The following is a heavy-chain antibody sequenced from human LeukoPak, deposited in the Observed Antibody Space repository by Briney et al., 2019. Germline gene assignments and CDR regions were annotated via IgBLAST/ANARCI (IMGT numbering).Heavy chain of an antibody. V-gene: IGHV1-8*03. D-gene: IGHD3-22*01. Sequence: ASVKVSCKASGYTFTSYDINWVRQATEQGLEWMGWMNPNSGNTGYAQKFQGRVTITRNTSISTAYMELSSLRSEDTAVYYCARTDQDYYDSAGFDYWGQGTLVTVSS. CDR1: GYTFTSYD. CDR2: MNPNSGNT. J-gene: IGHJ4*02. CDR3: ARTDQDYYDSAGFDY.